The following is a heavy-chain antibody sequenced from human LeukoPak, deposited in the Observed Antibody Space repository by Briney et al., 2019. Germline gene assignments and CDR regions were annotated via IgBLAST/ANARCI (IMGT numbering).Heavy chain of an antibody. CDR3: AREHDYGDYRLAY. J-gene: IGHJ4*02. D-gene: IGHD4-17*01. Sequence: GRSLRLSCAASGFTFSSYAMHWVRQAPGKGLEWVAVISYDGSNKYYADSVKGRFTISRDNSKNTLYLQMNSLRAEDTAVYYCAREHDYGDYRLAYWGQGTLVTVSS. CDR2: ISYDGSNK. V-gene: IGHV3-30-3*01. CDR1: GFTFSSYA.